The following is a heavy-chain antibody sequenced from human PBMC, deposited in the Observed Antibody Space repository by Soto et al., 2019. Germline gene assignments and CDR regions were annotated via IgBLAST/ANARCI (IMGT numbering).Heavy chain of an antibody. CDR2: ITGSGGAT. CDR1: GFTFSSYA. Sequence: GGSLRLSCAASGFTFSSYAMSWVRQAPGKGLEWVSAITGSGGATYYADSVKGRFTISRDNSKNTLYLQMNSLRAEDTAVYYCAKWHTYNYDSLAFSGFDCWGQGTQVTVSS. CDR3: AKWHTYNYDSLAFSGFDC. J-gene: IGHJ4*02. V-gene: IGHV3-23*01. D-gene: IGHD3-22*01.